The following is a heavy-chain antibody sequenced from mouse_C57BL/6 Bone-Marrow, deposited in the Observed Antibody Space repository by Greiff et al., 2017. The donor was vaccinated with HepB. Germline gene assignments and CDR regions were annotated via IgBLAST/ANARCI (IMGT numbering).Heavy chain of an antibody. J-gene: IGHJ1*03. CDR2: IYPRSGNT. CDR1: GYTFTSYG. Sequence: QVQLKESGAELARPGASVKLSCKASGYTFTSYGISWVKQRTGQGLEWIGEIYPRSGNTYYNEKFKGKATLTADKSSSTAYMELRSLTSDDSAVYFCAYYYSSSSNWYFDVWGTGTTVTVSS. CDR3: AYYYSSSSNWYFDV. D-gene: IGHD1-1*01. V-gene: IGHV1-81*01.